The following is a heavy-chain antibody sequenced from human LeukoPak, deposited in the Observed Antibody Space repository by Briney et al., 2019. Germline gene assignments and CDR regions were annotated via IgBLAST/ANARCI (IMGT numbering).Heavy chain of an antibody. J-gene: IGHJ4*02. CDR3: AKGFYDFWSGYYTPFDY. D-gene: IGHD3-3*01. Sequence: GGSLRLSCAASGFTFSSYGMHWVRQAPGKGLEWVAFIRYDGSNKYYADSVKGRFTISRDNSKNTLYLQTNSLRAEDTAVYYCAKGFYDFWSGYYTPFDYWGQGTLVTVSS. V-gene: IGHV3-30*02. CDR2: IRYDGSNK. CDR1: GFTFSSYG.